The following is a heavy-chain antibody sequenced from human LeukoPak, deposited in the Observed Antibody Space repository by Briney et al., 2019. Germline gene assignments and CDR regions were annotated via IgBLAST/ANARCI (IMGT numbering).Heavy chain of an antibody. Sequence: GGSLRLSYAASGFTFSTYAIHWVRQAPGKGLEWVAVISYEGSNKYYADSMKGRFTISRDNSKNTLYLQMNSLRAEDTAVYFCARAPRAAAAALIYWYFDRWGRGTLVTVSS. CDR2: ISYEGSNK. J-gene: IGHJ2*01. CDR3: ARAPRAAAAALIYWYFDR. D-gene: IGHD6-13*01. V-gene: IGHV3-30*04. CDR1: GFTFSTYA.